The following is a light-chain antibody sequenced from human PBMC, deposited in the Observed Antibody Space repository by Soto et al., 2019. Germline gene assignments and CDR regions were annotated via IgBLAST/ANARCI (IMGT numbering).Light chain of an antibody. Sequence: EIVMTQSPATLSLSPGERATLSCRASQSVSGNLAWYQHKPGQAPRLLIYGASTRATGIPARFSGSGSGTEFTLTISRLQSEDFAVYYSQQYNNWPPITFGQGTRLEIK. CDR1: QSVSGN. CDR2: GAS. V-gene: IGKV3-15*01. CDR3: QQYNNWPPIT. J-gene: IGKJ5*01.